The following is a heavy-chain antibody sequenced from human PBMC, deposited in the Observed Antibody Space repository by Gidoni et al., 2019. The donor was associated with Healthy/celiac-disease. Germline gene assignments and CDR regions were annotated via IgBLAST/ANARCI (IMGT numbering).Heavy chain of an antibody. J-gene: IGHJ4*02. Sequence: QVQLVESGGGVVQPGRSLRLSCAASGFTFSSYAMHWVRQAPGKGLEWVAVISYDGSNKYYADSVKGRFTISRDKSKNTLYLQMNSLRAEDTAVYYCARDTPLGYWGQGTLVTVSS. CDR3: ARDTPLGY. CDR1: GFTFSSYA. V-gene: IGHV3-30-3*01. CDR2: ISYDGSNK.